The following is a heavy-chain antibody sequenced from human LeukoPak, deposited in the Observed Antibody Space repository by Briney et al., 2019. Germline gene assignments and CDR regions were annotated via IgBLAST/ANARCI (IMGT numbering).Heavy chain of an antibody. CDR2: ISYDGSNK. V-gene: IGHV3-30*18. CDR1: GFTFSSYG. J-gene: IGHJ6*03. Sequence: PGGSLRLSCAASGFTFSSYGMHWVRQAPGKGLEWVAVISYDGSNKYYADSVKGRFTISRDNSKNTLYLQMNSLRAEDTAVYYCAKDLAGGYYYYYYMDVWGKGTTVTVSS. CDR3: AKDLAGGYYYYYYMDV.